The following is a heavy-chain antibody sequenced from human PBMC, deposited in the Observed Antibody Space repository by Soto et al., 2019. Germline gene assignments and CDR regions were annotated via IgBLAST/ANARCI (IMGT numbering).Heavy chain of an antibody. Sequence: ASVKVSCKASGYTFTSYGISWVRQAPGQGLEWMGWISAYNGNTNYAQKLQGRVTMTTDTSTSTAYMELRSLRSDDMAVYYCARVVYDFWSVFHYYYYYYYIDVWCKGTTVTVS. V-gene: IGHV1-18*03. CDR2: ISAYNGNT. CDR3: ARVVYDFWSVFHYYYYYYYIDV. J-gene: IGHJ6*03. D-gene: IGHD3-3*01. CDR1: GYTFTSYG.